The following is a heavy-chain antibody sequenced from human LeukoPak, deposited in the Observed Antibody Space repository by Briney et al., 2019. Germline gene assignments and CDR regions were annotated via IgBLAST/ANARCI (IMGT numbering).Heavy chain of an antibody. D-gene: IGHD4-11*01. CDR1: GFTFSSYW. J-gene: IGHJ4*02. CDR2: INSDGSST. V-gene: IGHV3-74*01. Sequence: GGSLRLSCAASGFTFSSYWMHWVRQAPGKGLVWVSRINSDGSSTSYADSVKGRFTISRDNSKNTLYLQMNSLRAEDTAVYYCAKDQNQVTTYYFDYWGQGTLVTVSS. CDR3: AKDQNQVTTYYFDY.